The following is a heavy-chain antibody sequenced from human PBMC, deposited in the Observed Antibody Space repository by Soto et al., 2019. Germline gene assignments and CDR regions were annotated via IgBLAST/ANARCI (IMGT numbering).Heavy chain of an antibody. CDR2: IYYSGST. CDR1: GGSISSYY. Sequence: QVQLQESGPGLVKPSETLSLTCTVSGGSISSYYWSWIRQPPGKGLEWIGYIYYSGSTNYNPSLKSXXTXSXXTSKNQFSLKLSSVTAADTAVYYCASSGWYSYFDYWGQGTLVTVSS. V-gene: IGHV4-59*01. CDR3: ASSGWYSYFDY. J-gene: IGHJ4*02. D-gene: IGHD6-19*01.